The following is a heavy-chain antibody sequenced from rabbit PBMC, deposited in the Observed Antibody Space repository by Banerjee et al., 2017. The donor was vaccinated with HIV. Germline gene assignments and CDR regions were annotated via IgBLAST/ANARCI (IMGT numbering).Heavy chain of an antibody. J-gene: IGHJ4*01. D-gene: IGHD4-1*01. V-gene: IGHV1S45*01. CDR1: GFSFSSSYW. Sequence: TCTASGFSFSSSYWICWVRQAPGKGLEWIACIYAGSSGSTQYANWAKGRFTISKISSTTVTLQMTSLTAADTATHFCARDLAGVIGWNFGLWGPGTLVTVS. CDR2: IYAGSSGST. CDR3: ARDLAGVIGWNFGL.